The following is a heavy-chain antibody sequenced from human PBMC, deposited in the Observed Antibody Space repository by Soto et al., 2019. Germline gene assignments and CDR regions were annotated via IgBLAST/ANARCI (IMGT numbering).Heavy chain of an antibody. J-gene: IGHJ5*02. CDR1: GGSITSYY. D-gene: IGHD4-4*01. Sequence: SGTLSLTCTVSGGSITSYYWSWIRQPPGKGLEWIGHIYYSGSTNYNPSLKSRVTISVDTSKNQFSLRLSSVTAADTAMYYCGRWGGYSNRFDPWGQGTLVTVSS. CDR2: IYYSGST. V-gene: IGHV4-59*08. CDR3: GRWGGYSNRFDP.